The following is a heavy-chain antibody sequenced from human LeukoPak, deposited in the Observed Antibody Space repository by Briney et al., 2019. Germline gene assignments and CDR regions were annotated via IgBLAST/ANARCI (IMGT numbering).Heavy chain of an antibody. CDR1: GFTFSNYA. CDR3: ARVFYGSGTYRYFDH. CDR2: ISGRDVNT. V-gene: IGHV3-23*01. J-gene: IGHJ4*02. Sequence: GSLRLSCEASGFTFSNYAMSWVRQAPGKGLEWVSLISGRDVNTYYADSVKGRFTISRDNSKNTLFLQMNSLRAEDTAVFYCARVFYGSGTYRYFDHWGQGTLVTVSS. D-gene: IGHD3-10*01.